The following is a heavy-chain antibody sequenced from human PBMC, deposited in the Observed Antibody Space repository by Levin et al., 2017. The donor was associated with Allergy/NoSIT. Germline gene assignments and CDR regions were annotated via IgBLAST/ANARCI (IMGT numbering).Heavy chain of an antibody. V-gene: IGHV3-13*01. CDR2: IGTAGDT. Sequence: SCAASGFTFSSYDMHWVRQATGKGLEWVSTIGTAGDTYYPGSVKGRFTISRENAKNSLYLQMNSLRAGDTAVYYCARPYYGSGSYWPIDYWGQGTLVTVSS. D-gene: IGHD3-10*01. CDR3: ARPYYGSGSYWPIDY. CDR1: GFTFSSYD. J-gene: IGHJ4*02.